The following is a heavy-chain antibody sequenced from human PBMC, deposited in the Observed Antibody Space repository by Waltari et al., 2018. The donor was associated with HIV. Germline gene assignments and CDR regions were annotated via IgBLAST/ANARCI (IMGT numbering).Heavy chain of an antibody. CDR3: VAGYYGRGDY. J-gene: IGHJ4*02. CDR1: GGAFSTSRYY. D-gene: IGHD3-3*01. V-gene: IGHV4-39*01. CDR2: VYYGGSS. Sequence: QLQLQESGPGLVKPSETLSLTCTVPGGAFSTSRYYWGWIRQPPGKGPEWIGSVYYGGSSDYNPSLKSRVTISVDTSKNQFSLKLSSVIAADTAVYYCVAGYYGRGDYWGQGTLVTVSS.